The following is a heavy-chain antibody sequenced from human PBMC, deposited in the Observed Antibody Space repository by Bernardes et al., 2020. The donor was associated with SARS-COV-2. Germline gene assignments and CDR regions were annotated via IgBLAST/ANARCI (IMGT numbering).Heavy chain of an antibody. J-gene: IGHJ6*02. Sequence: ASVKVSCKASGYTFTAYYIHWVRQAPGQGLEWMGWINPNSGGTIYAQKFQGRVTMTMDTSISTAYMELSRLRSDDTAMYYCARPASNYDRYGMDVWGQGATVTVAS. CDR3: ARPASNYDRYGMDV. CDR2: INPNSGGT. CDR1: GYTFTAYY. D-gene: IGHD3-22*01. V-gene: IGHV1-2*02.